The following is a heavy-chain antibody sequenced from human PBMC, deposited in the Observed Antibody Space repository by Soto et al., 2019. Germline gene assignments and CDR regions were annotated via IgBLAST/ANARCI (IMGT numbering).Heavy chain of an antibody. V-gene: IGHV3-74*01. CDR2: IISGGSRV. CDR1: AFTFSNDW. J-gene: IGHJ6*02. Sequence: PGGSLRLSCAASAFTFSNDWTKWDRQGPGKVLEWVSRIISGGSRVSYADSVKGRFTIARDNAKNTLYLEMHSLTAEDTAVYYCARERTFKGGMDVWGQGTTVTVSS. CDR3: ARERTFKGGMDV. D-gene: IGHD3-16*01.